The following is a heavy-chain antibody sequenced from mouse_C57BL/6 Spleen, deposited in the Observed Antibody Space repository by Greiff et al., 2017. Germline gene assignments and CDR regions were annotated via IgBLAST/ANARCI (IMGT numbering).Heavy chain of an antibody. CDR1: GFTFSNYW. J-gene: IGHJ4*01. Sequence: EVKVEESGGGLVQPGGSMKLSCVASGFTFSNYWMNWVRQSPEKGLEWVAQIRLKSDNYATHYAESVKGRFTISRDDSKSSVYLQMNNLRAEDTGIYYCTRTGTKAMDYWGQGTSVTVSS. CDR3: TRTGTKAMDY. V-gene: IGHV6-3*01. CDR2: IRLKSDNYAT. D-gene: IGHD4-1*01.